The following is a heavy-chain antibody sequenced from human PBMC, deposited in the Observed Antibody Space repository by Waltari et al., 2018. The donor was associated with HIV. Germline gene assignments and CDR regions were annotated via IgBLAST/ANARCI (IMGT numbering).Heavy chain of an antibody. CDR1: GVLIRNHA. D-gene: IGHD3-16*01. CDR2: ITYDGGKE. CDR3: VRRSVMGLDL. V-gene: IGHV3-30*09. J-gene: IGHJ6*02. Sequence: VKSGGGVAQAGRSMRRACAAPGVLIRNHALHLVRQFADKRLEWVAVITYDGGKEFVTDSLKGRFVISRDNARDTLYLEVKVLKVEDSCVYYCVRRSVMGLDLWGQGTTVIVS.